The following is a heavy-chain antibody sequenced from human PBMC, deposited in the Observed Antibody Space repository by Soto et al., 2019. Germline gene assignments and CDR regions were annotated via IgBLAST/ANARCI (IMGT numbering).Heavy chain of an antibody. CDR1: GFTVSTKY. CDR3: ARDPWAADY. J-gene: IGHJ4*02. V-gene: IGHV3-66*01. Sequence: GWSLRLSCAASGFTVSTKYMSWVRQAPGKGLEWVSFIYSGGSTFYADSVRGRFTISRDNSKNTVNLQMNSLTAEDTAVYYCARDPWAADYWGQGTLVTVSS. CDR2: IYSGGST. D-gene: IGHD3-16*01.